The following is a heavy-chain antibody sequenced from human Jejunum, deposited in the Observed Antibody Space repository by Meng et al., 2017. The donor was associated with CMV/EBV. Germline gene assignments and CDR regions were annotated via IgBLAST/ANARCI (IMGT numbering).Heavy chain of an antibody. Sequence: SILQAPGHVLDLLSSIFSGGSDRYYAASVTRRFPLSRAYGKNSLVLQMNSLRAEDTAVYYCATRIEGRPWDRDGAFDIWGQGTMVTVSS. CDR3: ATRIEGRPWDRDGAFDI. D-gene: IGHD6-6*01. V-gene: IGHV3-11*01. CDR2: IFSGGSDR. J-gene: IGHJ3*02.